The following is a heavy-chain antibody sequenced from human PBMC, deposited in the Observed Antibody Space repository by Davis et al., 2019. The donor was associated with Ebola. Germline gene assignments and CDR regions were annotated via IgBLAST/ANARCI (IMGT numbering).Heavy chain of an antibody. D-gene: IGHD1-26*01. Sequence: AASVKVSCKASGYTFTTAGISWVRQAPGQGLEWMGWISAYNGNTNYAQKLQGRVTMTTDTSTSTAYMELRSLRSDDTAVYYCARDGYSGSYGYWGQGTLVTVSS. V-gene: IGHV1-18*01. CDR1: GYTFTTAG. CDR2: ISAYNGNT. CDR3: ARDGYSGSYGY. J-gene: IGHJ4*02.